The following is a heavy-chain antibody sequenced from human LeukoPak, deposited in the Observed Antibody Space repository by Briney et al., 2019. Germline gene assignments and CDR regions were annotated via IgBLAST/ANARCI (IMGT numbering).Heavy chain of an antibody. CDR2: IRSKNYGGTT. V-gene: IGHV3-49*04. CDR1: GFTFGDHA. CDR3: TRGPIQLWLYHGMDV. Sequence: PGGSLRLSCSVSGFTFGDHAMSWVRQAPGKGLEGVGCIRSKNYGGTTEYAASVKGRFIISRDDSTSIAYLQMNSLKTEDTAVYYCTRGPIQLWLYHGMDVWGQGTTVTVSS. D-gene: IGHD5-18*01. J-gene: IGHJ6*02.